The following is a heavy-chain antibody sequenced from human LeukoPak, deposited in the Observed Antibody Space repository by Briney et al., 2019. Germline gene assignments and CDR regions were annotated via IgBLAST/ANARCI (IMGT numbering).Heavy chain of an antibody. V-gene: IGHV3-9*03. CDR3: AKGFSNYLGVVDY. Sequence: GGSLRLSCAASGFTFDDYAMHRVRQAPGKGREWVSGISWNSGSIGYADSVKGRFTISRDNAKNSLYLQMNSLRAEDMALYYCAKGFSNYLGVVDYWGQGTLVTVSS. CDR2: ISWNSGSI. D-gene: IGHD4-11*01. J-gene: IGHJ4*02. CDR1: GFTFDDYA.